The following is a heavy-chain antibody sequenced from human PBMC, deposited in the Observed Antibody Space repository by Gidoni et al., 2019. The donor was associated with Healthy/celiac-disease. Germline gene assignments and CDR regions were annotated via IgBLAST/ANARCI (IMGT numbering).Heavy chain of an antibody. J-gene: IGHJ6*02. CDR2: ISSSGSTI. D-gene: IGHD3-3*01. CDR1: GFTFSSYE. V-gene: IGHV3-48*03. CDR3: AYSGETIFGVAPPYGMDV. Sequence: EVQLVESGGGLVQPGGSLRLSCAASGFTFSSYEMNWVRQAPGKGLEWVSYISSSGSTIYYADSVKGRFTISRDNAKNSLYLQMNSLRAEDTAVYYCAYSGETIFGVAPPYGMDVWGQGTTVTVSS.